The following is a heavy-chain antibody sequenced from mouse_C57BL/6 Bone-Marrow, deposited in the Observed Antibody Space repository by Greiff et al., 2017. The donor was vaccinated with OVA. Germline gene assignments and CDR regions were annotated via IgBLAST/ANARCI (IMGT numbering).Heavy chain of an antibody. CDR3: ARDRVVRRVSLYWYFDV. V-gene: IGHV5-4*01. CDR1: GFTFSSYA. CDR2: ISDGGSYT. J-gene: IGHJ1*03. D-gene: IGHD1-1*01. Sequence: DVMLVESGGGLVKPGGSLKLSCAASGFTFSSYAMSWVRQTPEKRLEWVATISDGGSYTYYPDNVKGRFTISRDNAKNNLYLQMSHLKSEDTAMYYCARDRVVRRVSLYWYFDVWGTGTTVTVSS.